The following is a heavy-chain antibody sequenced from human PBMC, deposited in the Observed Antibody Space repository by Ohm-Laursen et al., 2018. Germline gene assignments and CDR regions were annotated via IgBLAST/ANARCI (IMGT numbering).Heavy chain of an antibody. CDR2: IWYDGSNK. CDR3: ARDIRGYSYGWDAFDI. CDR1: GFTFSSYG. D-gene: IGHD5-18*01. Sequence: SLRLSCAASGFTFSSYGMHWVRQAPGKGLEWVAVIWYDGSNKYYADSVKGRFTISRDNSKNTLYLQMNSLRAEDTAVYYCARDIRGYSYGWDAFDIWGQGTMVTVSS. V-gene: IGHV3-33*01. J-gene: IGHJ3*02.